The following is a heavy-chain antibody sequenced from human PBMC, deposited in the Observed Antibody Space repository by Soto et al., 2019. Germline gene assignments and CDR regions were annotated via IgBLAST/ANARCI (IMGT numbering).Heavy chain of an antibody. Sequence: GGSLRLSCAASGFTFRDYHMSWIRQAPGKGLEWVSYISSSGSTTYYADSVKGRFTISRDNARNSLYLQMNSLRAEDTAVYYCARXCSGGSCYINFYYGMDVWGQGTTVTVSS. CDR2: ISSSGSTT. CDR1: GFTFRDYH. CDR3: ARXCSGGSCYINFYYGMDV. V-gene: IGHV3-11*01. D-gene: IGHD2-15*01. J-gene: IGHJ6*02.